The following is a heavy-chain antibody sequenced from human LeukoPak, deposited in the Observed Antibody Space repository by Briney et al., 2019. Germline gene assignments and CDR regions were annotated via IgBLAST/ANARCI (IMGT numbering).Heavy chain of an antibody. CDR3: ARSFHYDSSGYFYYMHV. D-gene: IGHD3-22*01. CDR1: GVTISSYY. CDR2: IYYSGST. V-gene: IGHV4-59*01. J-gene: IGHJ6*03. Sequence: PAETLSLTCTVSGVTISSYYWSWIRQPPGKGLEWIGYIYYSGSTSYNPSLRSRATITTDTSRNQFSLELSSVTAADTAVYYCARSFHYDSSGYFYYMHVWGKGTTVTVSS.